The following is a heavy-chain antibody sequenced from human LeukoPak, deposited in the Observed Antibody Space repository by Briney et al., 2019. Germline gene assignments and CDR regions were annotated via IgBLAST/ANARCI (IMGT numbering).Heavy chain of an antibody. CDR1: GGSISSYY. V-gene: IGHV4-59*01. CDR3: ARVGPRYFDWLGSPDAFDI. J-gene: IGHJ3*02. Sequence: SETLSLTYTVSGGSISSYYWSWIRQPPGKGLEWIGYIYYSGSTNYNPSLKSRVTISVDTSKNQFSLKLSSVTAADTAVYYCARVGPRYFDWLGSPDAFDIWGQGTMVTVSS. D-gene: IGHD3-9*01. CDR2: IYYSGST.